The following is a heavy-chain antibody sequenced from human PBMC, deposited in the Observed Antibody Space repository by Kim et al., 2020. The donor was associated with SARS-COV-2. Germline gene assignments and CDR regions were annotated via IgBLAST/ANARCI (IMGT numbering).Heavy chain of an antibody. D-gene: IGHD2-15*01. J-gene: IGHJ6*02. V-gene: IGHV3-23*03. CDR2: IYSGGSST. CDR3: AKGGSGYCSGGSCYSGGYYYDGMDV. Sequence: GGSLRLSCAASGFTFSSYAMSWVRQAPGKGLEWVSVIYSGGSSTYYADSLKGRFTISRDNSKNTLYLQMNSLRAEDTAVYYCAKGGSGYCSGGSCYSGGYYYDGMDVWGQGTTVTVSS. CDR1: GFTFSSYA.